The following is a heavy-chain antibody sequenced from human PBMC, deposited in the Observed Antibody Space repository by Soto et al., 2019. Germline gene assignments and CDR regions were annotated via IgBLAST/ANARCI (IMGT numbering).Heavy chain of an antibody. Sequence: QVQLVESGGGVVQPGRSLRLSCAASGFTFSNYGMHWVRQAPGKGLEWVSVIWYDGSDEYYADSVRGRFTISRDNSKNTLYLQMNGLRTEDTALYYCATDQGIYWGQGTLVTVSS. CDR2: IWYDGSDE. CDR1: GFTFSNYG. J-gene: IGHJ4*02. CDR3: ATDQGIY. D-gene: IGHD6-13*01. V-gene: IGHV3-33*01.